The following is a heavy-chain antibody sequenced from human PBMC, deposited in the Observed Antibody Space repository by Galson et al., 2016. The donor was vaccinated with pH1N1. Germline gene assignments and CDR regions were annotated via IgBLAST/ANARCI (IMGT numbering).Heavy chain of an antibody. D-gene: IGHD3-10*01. J-gene: IGHJ6*02. CDR2: ISPIFGSI. V-gene: IGHV1-69*06. CDR1: GGTFSNPA. CDR3: ATAGPLVREILYYSYAMDV. Sequence: SVKVSCKASGGTFSNPAISWVRQAPGQGLEWMGGISPIFGSINYAQRFQGRVTVSADIFTKTAYMELGSLTYEDTAIYYCATAGPLVREILYYSYAMDVWGQGTTVTVSS.